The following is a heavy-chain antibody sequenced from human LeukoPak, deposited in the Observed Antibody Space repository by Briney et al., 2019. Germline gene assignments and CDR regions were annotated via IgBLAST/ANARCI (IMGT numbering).Heavy chain of an antibody. D-gene: IGHD2-15*01. Sequence: GGSLRLSCAASGFTFSSYGMHWVRQAPGKGPEWVAVISYDGSNKYYADSVKGRFTISRDNSKNTLYLQTNSLRAEDTAVYYCAKPVGYCSGGSCYYYYGMDVWGKGTTVTVSS. J-gene: IGHJ6*04. CDR1: GFTFSSYG. CDR3: AKPVGYCSGGSCYYYYGMDV. CDR2: ISYDGSNK. V-gene: IGHV3-30*18.